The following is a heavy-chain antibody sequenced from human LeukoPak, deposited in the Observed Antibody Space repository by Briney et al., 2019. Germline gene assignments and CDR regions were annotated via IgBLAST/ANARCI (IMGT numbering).Heavy chain of an antibody. CDR1: GFTFSSYA. CDR3: AKDRRRHYYDSSGPY. D-gene: IGHD3-22*01. V-gene: IGHV3-23*01. J-gene: IGHJ4*02. CDR2: ISGSGGST. Sequence: LAGGSLRLSCAASGFTFSSYAMSWVRQAPGKGLEWVSAISGSGGSTYYADSMKGRFTISRDNSKNTLYLQMNSLRAEDTAVYYCAKDRRRHYYDSSGPYWGQGTLVTVSS.